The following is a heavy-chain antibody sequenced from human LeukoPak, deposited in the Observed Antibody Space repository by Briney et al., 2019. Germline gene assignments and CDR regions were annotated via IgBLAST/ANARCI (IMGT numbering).Heavy chain of an antibody. CDR2: IYSGGST. V-gene: IGHV3-53*01. J-gene: IGHJ4*02. CDR1: GFTVSTNY. D-gene: IGHD4-23*01. CDR3: ARDKLGGNHWDY. Sequence: GGSLRLSCAASGFTVSTNYMSWVRQAPGKGLEWVSVIYSGGSTYYADSVKGRFTISRDNSKNTLYLQMNSLRAEDTAMYYCARDKLGGNHWDYCGQGTLVTVSS.